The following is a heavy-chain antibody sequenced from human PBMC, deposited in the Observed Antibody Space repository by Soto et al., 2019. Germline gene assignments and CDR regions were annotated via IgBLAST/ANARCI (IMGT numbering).Heavy chain of an antibody. Sequence: GGSLRLSCAASGFTFSSYSMSWVRQSPGKGLQWVSYIHSSSSTIKYADSVKGRFTISRDNAKNSLYLQMNSLRDEDTAVYYCAKITTSNYGPFDYWGQGTLVTVSS. V-gene: IGHV3-48*02. CDR1: GFTFSSYS. J-gene: IGHJ4*02. CDR3: AKITTSNYGPFDY. D-gene: IGHD4-4*01. CDR2: IHSSSSTI.